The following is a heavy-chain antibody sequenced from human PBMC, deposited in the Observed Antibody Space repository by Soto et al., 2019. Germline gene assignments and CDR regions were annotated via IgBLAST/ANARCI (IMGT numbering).Heavy chain of an antibody. V-gene: IGHV1-2*02. CDR2: INPKSGGT. D-gene: IGHD3-22*01. CDR3: ARSLSPNDLNYSDNRDYYNWLDP. CDR1: VYTFTGYY. J-gene: IGHJ5*02. Sequence: ASVKVSCKAAVYTFTGYYLHWVRQAPGQGLEWMGWINPKSGGTKYAQNFQGRVTMTRDTSISTAYMDLSRLRSDDTAVYYCARSLSPNDLNYSDNRDYYNWLDPWGQGTLVT.